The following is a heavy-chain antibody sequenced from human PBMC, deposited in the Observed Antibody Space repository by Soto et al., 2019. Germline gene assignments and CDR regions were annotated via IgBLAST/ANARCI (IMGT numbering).Heavy chain of an antibody. V-gene: IGHV1-18*01. Sequence: GASVKVSCKASGYTFTSYGISWVRQAPGQGLEWVGWISAYNGNTNYAQKLQGRVTMTTDTSTSTAYMELRSLRSDDTAVYYCARAYSSGWYYGIVDYWGQGTLVTVSS. CDR3: ARAYSSGWYYGIVDY. D-gene: IGHD6-19*01. CDR2: ISAYNGNT. CDR1: GYTFTSYG. J-gene: IGHJ4*02.